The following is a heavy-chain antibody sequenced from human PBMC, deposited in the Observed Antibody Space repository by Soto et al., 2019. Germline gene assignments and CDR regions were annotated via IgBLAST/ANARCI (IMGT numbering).Heavy chain of an antibody. CDR2: MNPNSGNT. Sequence: ASVKVSCKASGYTFTSYDINWVRQATGQGLEWMGWMNPNSGNTGYAQKFQGRVTMTRNTSISKAYMELSSLRSEDTAVYYCARGGGLYSGYDYDYYYYMDVWGKGTTVTVSS. V-gene: IGHV1-8*01. D-gene: IGHD5-12*01. CDR1: GYTFTSYD. CDR3: ARGGGLYSGYDYDYYYYMDV. J-gene: IGHJ6*03.